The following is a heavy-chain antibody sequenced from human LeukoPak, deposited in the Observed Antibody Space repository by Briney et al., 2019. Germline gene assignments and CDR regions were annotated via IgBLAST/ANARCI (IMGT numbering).Heavy chain of an antibody. CDR1: GFIFSSYA. Sequence: GGSLRLSCAASGFIFSSYAVHWVRQAPGKGLEWVAVISSDGRHIFYADSVKGRFTISRDNSKNTLYLEMNSLRAEDTAIYYCAKMKGHPLPKYYMDVWGQGTTVTVSS. CDR2: ISSDGRHI. V-gene: IGHV3-30*04. J-gene: IGHJ6*01. D-gene: IGHD1-26*01. CDR3: AKMKGHPLPKYYMDV.